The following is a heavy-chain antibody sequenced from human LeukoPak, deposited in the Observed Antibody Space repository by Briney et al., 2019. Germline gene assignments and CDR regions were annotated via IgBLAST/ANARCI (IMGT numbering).Heavy chain of an antibody. D-gene: IGHD3-10*01. J-gene: IGHJ5*02. CDR2: IRSKAYGGTT. CDR1: GFTFGDYA. Sequence: GGSLRLSCTASGFTFGDYAMSWVRQAPGKGLEWVGFIRSKAYGGTTEYAASVKGRFTISRDDSESIAYLQMNSLKTEDTAVYYCTRAGMEEYYYGSGSYYPWGQGTLVTVSS. CDR3: TRAGMEEYYYGSGSYYP. V-gene: IGHV3-49*04.